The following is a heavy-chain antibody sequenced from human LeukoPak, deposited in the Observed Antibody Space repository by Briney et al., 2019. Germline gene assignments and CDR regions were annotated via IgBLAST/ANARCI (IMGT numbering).Heavy chain of an antibody. CDR2: INPNSGGT. V-gene: IGHV1-2*02. CDR1: GYTFTSYY. Sequence: ASVKVSCKASGYTFTSYYMHWVRQAPGQGLEWMGWINPNSGGTNYAQKFQGRVTMTRDTSISTAYMELSRLRSDDTAVYYCARDLLEGGVGPMDYWGQGTLVTVSS. CDR3: ARDLLEGGVGPMDY. D-gene: IGHD2-8*02. J-gene: IGHJ4*02.